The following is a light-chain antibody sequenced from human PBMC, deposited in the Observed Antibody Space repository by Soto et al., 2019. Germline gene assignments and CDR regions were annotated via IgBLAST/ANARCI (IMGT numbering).Light chain of an antibody. Sequence: QSVLTQPPSASGTPGQRVTISCSGSNSNIGDNYVYWYQHLPGTAPKLLIYRNNQRPSGVPDRFSGSKSGTSASLAISGLQSEDEADYYCAAWDDSLSNYVFATGTKVTVL. J-gene: IGLJ1*01. CDR3: AAWDDSLSNYV. CDR1: NSNIGDNY. V-gene: IGLV1-47*01. CDR2: RNN.